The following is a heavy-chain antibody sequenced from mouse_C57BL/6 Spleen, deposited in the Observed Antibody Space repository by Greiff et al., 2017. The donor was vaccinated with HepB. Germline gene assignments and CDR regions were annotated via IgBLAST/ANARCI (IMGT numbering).Heavy chain of an antibody. D-gene: IGHD1-3*01. CDR2: IWSGGST. CDR3: ASCESGQWGYAMDY. CDR1: GFSLTSYG. V-gene: IGHV2-2*01. J-gene: IGHJ4*01. Sequence: QVQLKESGPGLVQPSQSLSITCTVSGFSLTSYGVHWVRQSPGKGLEWVGVIWSGGSTDYNAAFISRLSISKDNSKSQVFFKMNSLQADDSAIYYCASCESGQWGYAMDYWGQGTSVTVSS.